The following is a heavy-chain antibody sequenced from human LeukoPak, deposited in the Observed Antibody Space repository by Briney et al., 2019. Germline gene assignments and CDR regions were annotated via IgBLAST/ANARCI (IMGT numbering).Heavy chain of an antibody. V-gene: IGHV1-69*13. CDR3: ADVGYSGSSGAFDI. CDR1: GGTFNSYA. J-gene: IGHJ3*02. Sequence: GASVKVSCKASGGTFNSYAISWVRQAPGQGLEWMGGIIPIFGTANYAQKFQGRVTITADESTSTAYMELSSLSSEDTAVYYCADVGYSGSSGAFDIWGQGTMVTVSS. CDR2: IIPIFGTA. D-gene: IGHD1-26*01.